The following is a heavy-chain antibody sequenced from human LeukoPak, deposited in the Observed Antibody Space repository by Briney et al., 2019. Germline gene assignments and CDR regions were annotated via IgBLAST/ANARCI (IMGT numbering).Heavy chain of an antibody. Sequence: PSETLSLNCSVSGGSISSYSWSWIRQSPGKGLEWIGYIHFTGNTKYNPSLRSRVIISLHTPNNQFSLRLSSVTAADTAVYYCERGVRIENAAIYYMDVWGEGAKVTVSS. D-gene: IGHD2/OR15-2a*01. CDR1: GGSISSYS. V-gene: IGHV4-59*01. CDR2: IHFTGNT. J-gene: IGHJ6*03. CDR3: ERGVRIENAAIYYMDV.